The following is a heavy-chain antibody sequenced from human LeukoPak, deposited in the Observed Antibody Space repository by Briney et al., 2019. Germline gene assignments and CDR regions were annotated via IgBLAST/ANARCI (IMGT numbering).Heavy chain of an antibody. J-gene: IGHJ4*02. CDR2: IWYDGSNK. CDR3: ARLLLDYGGNSAFDY. Sequence: PGGSLRLSCAASGFTFKNYWMTWVRQAPGKGLEWVAVIWYDGSNKYYADSVKGRFTISRDNSKNTLYLRMNSLRAEDTAVYYCARLLLDYGGNSAFDYWGQGTLVTVSS. CDR1: GFTFKNYW. D-gene: IGHD4-23*01. V-gene: IGHV3-33*08.